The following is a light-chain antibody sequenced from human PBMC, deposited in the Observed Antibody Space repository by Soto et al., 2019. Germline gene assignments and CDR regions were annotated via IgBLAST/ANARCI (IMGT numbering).Light chain of an antibody. CDR2: ASS. CDR3: QQSYSTPFT. Sequence: DIQMTQSPSTLSASVGDRVTITCRASQRINIYLNWYRQKPGEAPKLLIYASSSLQSGVPSRFSGSGSGTDFTLTISSLQPEDFATYYCQQSYSTPFTFGPGTKVDIK. J-gene: IGKJ3*01. V-gene: IGKV1-39*01. CDR1: QRINIY.